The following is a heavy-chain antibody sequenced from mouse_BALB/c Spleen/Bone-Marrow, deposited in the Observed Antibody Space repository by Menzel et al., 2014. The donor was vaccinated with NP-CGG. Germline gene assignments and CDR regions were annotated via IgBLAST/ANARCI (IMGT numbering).Heavy chain of an antibody. V-gene: IGHV1-9*01. CDR2: ILPGSGTT. J-gene: IGHJ4*01. Sequence: QVQLQQSAAELMKPGASVKISCKATGYTVTNYWILWVKHRPGHGLEWIGEILPGSGTTNYNEKFKGKATLTADTSSNTAYMQLSSLTSEDSAVYSCARNELLRLQYVTDSRRHAPPVTLSP. CDR3: ARNELLRLQYVTDS. D-gene: IGHD1-2*01. CDR1: GYTVTNYW.